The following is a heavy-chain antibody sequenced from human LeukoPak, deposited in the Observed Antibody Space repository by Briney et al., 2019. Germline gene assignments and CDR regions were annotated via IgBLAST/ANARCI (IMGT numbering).Heavy chain of an antibody. CDR3: ATRPDYTHYVALYYYMDV. Sequence: GGSLRLSCAASGFPFRAYSMNWVRQAPGKGLEWLLSISSSSDYIYYADSVRGRFTISRDDARNSLYLEMNSLRAEDTAIYYCATRPDYTHYVALYYYMDVWGKGTTVTASS. J-gene: IGHJ6*03. D-gene: IGHD4-11*01. V-gene: IGHV3-21*01. CDR1: GFPFRAYS. CDR2: ISSSSDYI.